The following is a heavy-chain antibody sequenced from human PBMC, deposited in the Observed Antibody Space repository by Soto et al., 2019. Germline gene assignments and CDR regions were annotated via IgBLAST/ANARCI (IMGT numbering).Heavy chain of an antibody. J-gene: IGHJ5*02. Sequence: SETLSLTCTVSGGSVSSGSYYWSWIRQHPGKGLEWVGYIYYSGSTYYNPSLKSRVTISVDTSKNQFSLKLSSVTAADTAVYYCARASQAHIVVVVAASRDNWFDPWGQGTLVTVSS. V-gene: IGHV4-31*03. D-gene: IGHD2-15*01. CDR1: GGSVSSGSYY. CDR3: ARASQAHIVVVVAASRDNWFDP. CDR2: IYYSGST.